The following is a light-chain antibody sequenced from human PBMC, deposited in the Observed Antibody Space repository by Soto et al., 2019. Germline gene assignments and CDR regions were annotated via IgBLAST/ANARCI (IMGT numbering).Light chain of an antibody. CDR3: QQYNSYALT. V-gene: IGKV1-5*01. Sequence: DIQMTQSPSTLSASVGDRVTITCRASQSISSWLAWYQQKPGKAPKLLIYDASSLESGVPSRFSGSGSGTEFTLTISSLQPDEFATYSCQQYNSYALTFGQGTKVEIK. J-gene: IGKJ1*01. CDR2: DAS. CDR1: QSISSW.